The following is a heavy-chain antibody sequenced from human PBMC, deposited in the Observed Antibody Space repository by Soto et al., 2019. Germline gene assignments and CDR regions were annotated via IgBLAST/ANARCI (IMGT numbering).Heavy chain of an antibody. CDR2: ISAYNGNT. CDR1: GYTFTSYG. CDR3: ARVRDYVWGTDEGYFDY. J-gene: IGHJ4*02. D-gene: IGHD3-16*01. V-gene: IGHV1-18*01. Sequence: QVQLVQSGAEVKKPGASVKVSCKSSGYTFTSYGISWVRQAPGQGLEWMGWISAYNGNTNYAQKLQGRVTMTTDTSTSTAYMELRSLRSDDTAVYYCARVRDYVWGTDEGYFDYWGQGTLVTVSS.